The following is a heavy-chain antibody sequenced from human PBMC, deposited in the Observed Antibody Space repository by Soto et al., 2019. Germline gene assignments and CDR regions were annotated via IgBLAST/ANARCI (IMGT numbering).Heavy chain of an antibody. V-gene: IGHV1-8*02. J-gene: IGHJ4*02. D-gene: IGHD6-25*01. CDR1: GYTFTTYD. Sequence: GASVKVSCKASGYTFTTYDVSWVQQASGQGLEWMGWMNPSNGNTGYAQKFQGRVTMTRNTSISTVYMELSGLRPDDTAVYYCARRKERSGPHYFDYWGQGTRVTVSS. CDR3: ARRKERSGPHYFDY. CDR2: MNPSNGNT.